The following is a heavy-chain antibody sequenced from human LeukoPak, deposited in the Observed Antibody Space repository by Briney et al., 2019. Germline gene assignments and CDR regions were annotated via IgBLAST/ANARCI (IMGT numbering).Heavy chain of an antibody. Sequence: PGGSLRLSCAASRFSFSDYGMHWVRQAPGKGLEWVAFIRSDGSNQFYADSVKGRFTISRNNSRNTLYLQMSSLRAEDTAVYYCVKDSRSWAFDIWGQGTMVTVSS. V-gene: IGHV3-30*02. J-gene: IGHJ3*02. CDR1: RFSFSDYG. CDR3: VKDSRSWAFDI. D-gene: IGHD2-2*01. CDR2: IRSDGSNQ.